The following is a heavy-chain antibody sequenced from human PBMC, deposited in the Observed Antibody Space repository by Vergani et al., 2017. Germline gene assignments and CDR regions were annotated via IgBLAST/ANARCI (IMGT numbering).Heavy chain of an antibody. CDR1: RFPFSSFA. CDR2: IRYDGSNK. V-gene: IGHV3-30*02. Sequence: QVQLVESGGGVVQPGGSLRLSCAASRFPFSSFAMHWVRQAPGKGLEWVAFIRYDGSNKYYADSVKGRFTISRDNSKNTLSLQMNSLRAEDTAVYYCAKDLTSGAYGMDVWGQXP. J-gene: IGHJ6*02. CDR3: AKDLTSGAYGMDV. D-gene: IGHD3-10*01.